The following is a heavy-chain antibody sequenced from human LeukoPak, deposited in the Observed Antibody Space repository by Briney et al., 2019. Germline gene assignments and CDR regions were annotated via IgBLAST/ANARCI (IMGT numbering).Heavy chain of an antibody. CDR2: INHSGST. Sequence: PSETLSLTCAVYGGSFSGYYWSWIRQPPGKGLEWIGEINHSGSTNYNPFLKSRVNISVDTSKNQFSLKLSSVTAADTAVYYCARGRYGAPWYYYYMDVWGKGTTVTVSS. CDR1: GGSFSGYY. CDR3: ARGRYGAPWYYYYMDV. J-gene: IGHJ6*03. V-gene: IGHV4-34*01. D-gene: IGHD4-17*01.